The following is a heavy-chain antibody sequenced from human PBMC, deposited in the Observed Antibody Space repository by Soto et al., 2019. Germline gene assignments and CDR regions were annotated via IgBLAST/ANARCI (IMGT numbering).Heavy chain of an antibody. Sequence: GGSLRLSCATSGFTFNTYPMTWVRQAPGKGLEWVSSISSTAGRTSSYADSVKGRFAISRDFSDNTVYLQMNNLRVDDTAVYFCAKGVLSFHYGMEVWGQGATVTVSS. CDR3: AKGVLSFHYGMEV. J-gene: IGHJ6*02. V-gene: IGHV3-23*01. D-gene: IGHD3-10*01. CDR2: ISSTAGRTS. CDR1: GFTFNTYP.